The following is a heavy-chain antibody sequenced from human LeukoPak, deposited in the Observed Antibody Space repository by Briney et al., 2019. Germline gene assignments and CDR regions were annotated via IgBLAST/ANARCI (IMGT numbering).Heavy chain of an antibody. CDR1: GGSISSSSYY. V-gene: IGHV4-39*07. D-gene: IGHD2-15*01. J-gene: IGHJ4*02. Sequence: SETLSLTCTVSGGSISSSSYYWGWIRQPPGKGLEWIGSIYYSGSTYYNPSLKSRVTISVDTSKNQFSLKLSSVTAADTAVYYCARGCSGGSCYLHHPFDYWGQGTLVTVSS. CDR3: ARGCSGGSCYLHHPFDY. CDR2: IYYSGST.